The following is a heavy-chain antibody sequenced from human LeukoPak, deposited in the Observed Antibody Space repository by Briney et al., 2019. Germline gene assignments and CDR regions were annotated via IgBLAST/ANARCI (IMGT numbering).Heavy chain of an antibody. V-gene: IGHV1-46*01. CDR3: ASGQDYSDSSGIEDA. J-gene: IGHJ3*01. D-gene: IGHD3-22*01. Sequence: ASVTVSCMASGYTFTSYYMHWVRQAPGQGLEWLGIIHPSGGSTSYAQKFQGRVTMTRDTSTSTVYMKLSSLRSEDTAVYYCASGQDYSDSSGIEDAWGQGTMVTVSS. CDR1: GYTFTSYY. CDR2: IHPSGGST.